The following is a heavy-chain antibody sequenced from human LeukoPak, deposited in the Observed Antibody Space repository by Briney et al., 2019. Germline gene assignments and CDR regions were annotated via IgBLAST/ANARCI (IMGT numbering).Heavy chain of an antibody. V-gene: IGHV5-51*01. D-gene: IGHD3-22*01. CDR2: IYPGDSDT. CDR1: GYSFNSYW. J-gene: IGHJ3*02. Sequence: GESLKISCKGSGYSFNSYWIGWVRQMPGKGLEWMGIIYPGDSDTTYSPSFQGQVTISADKSISTAYLQWSSLKASDTAMYYCARRGVDSSGYRDAFDIWGQGTMVTVSS. CDR3: ARRGVDSSGYRDAFDI.